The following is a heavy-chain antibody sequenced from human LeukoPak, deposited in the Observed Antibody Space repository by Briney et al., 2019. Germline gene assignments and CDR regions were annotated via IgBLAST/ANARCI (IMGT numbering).Heavy chain of an antibody. CDR3: ARVDYFGWFDP. CDR2: ISDSGSSI. V-gene: IGHV3-11*04. J-gene: IGHJ5*02. CDR1: GFTFGAYY. D-gene: IGHD3-3*01. Sequence: GGSLRLSCAASGFTFGAYYMSWIRQAPGKGLEWVSYISDSGSSIYNADSVKGRFTISRDNTKNSLYLQMNSLRAEDTAVYYCARVDYFGWFDPWGQGTLVTVSS.